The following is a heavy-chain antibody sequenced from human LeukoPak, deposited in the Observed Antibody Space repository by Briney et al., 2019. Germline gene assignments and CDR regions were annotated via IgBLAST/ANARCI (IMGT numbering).Heavy chain of an antibody. CDR3: SGHMTSADY. D-gene: IGHD2-2*01. Sequence: GALRLSCAASGFTFSDAWMSWVRQAPGKGPEWVASVKSKVHGGTTDYAAPVNGRFTISRDDSENKLFLQMNSLKTEDTGVYYCSGHMTSADYWGQGTLVTVSS. CDR2: VKSKVHGGTT. V-gene: IGHV3-15*01. CDR1: GFTFSDAW. J-gene: IGHJ4*02.